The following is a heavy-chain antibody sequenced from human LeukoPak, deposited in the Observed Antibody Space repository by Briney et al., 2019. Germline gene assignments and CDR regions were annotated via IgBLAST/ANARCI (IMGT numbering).Heavy chain of an antibody. Sequence: SETLSLTCTVSGGSISSYYWSWIRQPPGKGLEWIGYIYYSGSTNYNPSLKSRVTISVDTSKNQFSLKLSSVTAADTAVYYCAGRTTVTTNSTLYWGQGTLVTVSS. D-gene: IGHD4-17*01. CDR3: AGRTTVTTNSTLY. CDR1: GGSISSYY. CDR2: IYYSGST. J-gene: IGHJ4*02. V-gene: IGHV4-59*12.